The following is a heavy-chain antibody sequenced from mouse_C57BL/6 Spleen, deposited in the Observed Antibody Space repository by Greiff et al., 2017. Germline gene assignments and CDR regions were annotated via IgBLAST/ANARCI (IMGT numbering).Heavy chain of an antibody. CDR2: IYPGDGDT. CDR1: GYAFSSSW. CDR3: AISLMDY. Sequence: VKLMESGPELVKPGASVKLSCKASGYAFSSSWMNWVKQRPGKGLEWIGRIYPGDGDTNYNGKFKGKATLTADKSSSTAYMQLSSLTSEDSAVYFCAISLMDYWGKGTTVTVSS. J-gene: IGHJ4*01. V-gene: IGHV1-82*01.